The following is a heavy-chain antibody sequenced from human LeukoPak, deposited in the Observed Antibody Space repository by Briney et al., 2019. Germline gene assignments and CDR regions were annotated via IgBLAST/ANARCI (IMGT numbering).Heavy chain of an antibody. CDR2: ISGSGGST. Sequence: GGSLRLSCAASGFTFSSYAMSWVRQAPGKGLEWVSAISGSGGSTYYADSVKGRFTISRDNSKNTLYLQMNSLRDEDTAMYYCARVRGGSYYYGMDVWGQGTTVTVSS. J-gene: IGHJ6*02. CDR3: ARVRGGSYYYGMDV. D-gene: IGHD3-16*01. CDR1: GFTFSSYA. V-gene: IGHV3-23*01.